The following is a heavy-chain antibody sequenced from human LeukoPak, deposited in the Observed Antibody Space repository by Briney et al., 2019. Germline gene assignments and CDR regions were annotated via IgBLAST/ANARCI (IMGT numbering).Heavy chain of an antibody. V-gene: IGHV4-59*01. J-gene: IGHJ4*02. D-gene: IGHD3-10*01. CDR2: INYSGST. Sequence: SETLSLTCTVSGGSISSFYWSWIRQPPGKGLQWLGYINYSGSTNSNPSLKSRVTISVDTSKNQFSLKLSSVTAADTAVYYCARMGAMVRGAVDYWGQGTLVTVSS. CDR1: GGSISSFY. CDR3: ARMGAMVRGAVDY.